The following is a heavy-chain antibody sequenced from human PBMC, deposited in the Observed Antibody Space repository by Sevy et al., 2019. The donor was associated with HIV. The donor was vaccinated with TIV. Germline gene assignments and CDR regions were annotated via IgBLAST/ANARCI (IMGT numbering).Heavy chain of an antibody. CDR3: AREPAPYCSGGNCYEGGNGMDV. V-gene: IGHV3-30-3*01. CDR1: GFTFSSDA. CDR2: ISYDGSNK. J-gene: IGHJ6*02. Sequence: GGSLRLSCAASGFTFSSDAMHWVRQAPGKGLEWVAVISYDGSNKYYADSAKGRFTISRDNSKNTLYLQMNSLRAEDTAVYYCAREPAPYCSGGNCYEGGNGMDVWGQGTTVTVSS. D-gene: IGHD2-15*01.